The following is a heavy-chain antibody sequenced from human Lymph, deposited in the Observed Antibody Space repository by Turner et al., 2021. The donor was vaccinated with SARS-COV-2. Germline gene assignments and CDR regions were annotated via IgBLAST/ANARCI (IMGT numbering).Heavy chain of an antibody. D-gene: IGHD5-12*01. J-gene: IGHJ3*02. CDR3: ARYFPPQDGYNPAGGFDI. CDR1: EFTFSSYG. V-gene: IGHV3-30-3*01. CDR2: ISYDGSNR. Sequence: QVQLVESGGGVVQPGRSLRLSCAASEFTFSSYGMHWVRQAPGKGLGWVAVISYDGSNRHYADSVKGRFTISRDNSKNTLYLQMNSLRAEHTAVYYCARYFPPQDGYNPAGGFDIWGQGTMVTVSS.